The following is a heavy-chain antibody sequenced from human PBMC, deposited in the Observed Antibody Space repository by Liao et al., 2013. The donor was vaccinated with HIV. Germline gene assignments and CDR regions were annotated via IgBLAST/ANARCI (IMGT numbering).Heavy chain of an antibody. J-gene: IGHJ4*02. V-gene: IGHV4-34*01. CDR2: VNHSGST. D-gene: IGHD2-15*01. CDR1: GGSFSSYY. Sequence: QVQLQQWGAGLLKPSETLSLTCAVYGGSFSSYYWNWIRQPPREGAWSGLGKVNHSGSTNYHPSLKSRVTISVDTSKNQFSLKLSSVTAADTAVYYCARGGGYCSGGSCYVIHYFDYWGQGTLVTVSS. CDR3: ARGGGYCSGGSCYVIHYFDY.